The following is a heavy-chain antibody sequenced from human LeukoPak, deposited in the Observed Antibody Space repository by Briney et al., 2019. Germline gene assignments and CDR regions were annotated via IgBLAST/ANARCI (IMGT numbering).Heavy chain of an antibody. J-gene: IGHJ4*02. D-gene: IGHD3-16*01. CDR2: ISWNSGAI. CDR1: GFTFDDYA. Sequence: PSRSLRLSCAASGFTFDDYAMHWVRQTPGKGLEWVSGISWNSGAIGYADSVKGRFTISRDNAKSSVQLQMNSLRPEDMALCYCAKEGGGGKFYFDYWGQGTLVTVSS. CDR3: AKEGGGGKFYFDY. V-gene: IGHV3-9*03.